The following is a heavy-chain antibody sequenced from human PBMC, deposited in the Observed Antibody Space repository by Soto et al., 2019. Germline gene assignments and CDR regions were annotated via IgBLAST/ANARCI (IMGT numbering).Heavy chain of an antibody. CDR3: ARDPVELPFNAFDI. CDR2: ISSSSSYI. CDR1: GFTFSSYS. Sequence: GGSLRLSCAASGFTFSSYSMNWVRQAPGKGLEWVSSISSSSSYIYYADSVKGRFTISRDNAKNSLYLQMNSLRAEDTAVYYCARDPVELPFNAFDIWGQGTMVTVSS. D-gene: IGHD1-1*01. J-gene: IGHJ3*02. V-gene: IGHV3-21*01.